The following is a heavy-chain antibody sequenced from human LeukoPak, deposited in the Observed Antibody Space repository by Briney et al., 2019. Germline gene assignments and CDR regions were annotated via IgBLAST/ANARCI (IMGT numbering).Heavy chain of an antibody. CDR2: ISSSSAYA. D-gene: IGHD3-22*01. CDR1: GFTVSSNF. V-gene: IGHV3-11*03. Sequence: GGSLRLSCAASGFTVSSNFMSWVRQAPGKGLEWLSYISSSSAYANYADSVKGRFTISRDNAKKSLYLQMSSLRADDTAVYYCARSLHYSSGASDFWGQGTLVTVSS. CDR3: ARSLHYSSGASDF. J-gene: IGHJ4*02.